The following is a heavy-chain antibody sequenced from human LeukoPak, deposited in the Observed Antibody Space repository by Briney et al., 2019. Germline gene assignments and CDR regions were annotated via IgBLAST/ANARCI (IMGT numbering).Heavy chain of an antibody. CDR1: GDSISSYF. Sequence: PSETLSLTCTVSGDSISSYFWGWIRQPPGKGLEWIASTYYSGSTYHNLSLKSRVTISVDTSKNQFSLRLTSVTAADTAVYYCARDSSGRSDHWGQGTLVTVSS. D-gene: IGHD6-19*01. CDR2: TYYSGST. CDR3: ARDSSGRSDH. V-gene: IGHV4-39*07. J-gene: IGHJ4*02.